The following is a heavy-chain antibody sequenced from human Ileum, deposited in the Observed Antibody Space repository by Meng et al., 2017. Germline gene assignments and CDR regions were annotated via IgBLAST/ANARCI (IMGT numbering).Heavy chain of an antibody. CDR1: GGSISIGDYY. D-gene: IGHD2-15*01. J-gene: IGHJ4*02. CDR2: IYYSGST. V-gene: IGHV4-30-4*01. CDR3: ARDRGGSYYFDY. Sequence: QVQLQESGPGLLKSSQTLSLTCTVSGGSISIGDYYWSWVRQPPGKGLVWIGYIYYSGSTYYNPSLKSRAIMSVDTSKNHFSLKLSSVTAADTAVYYCARDRGGSYYFDYWGQGTLVTVSS.